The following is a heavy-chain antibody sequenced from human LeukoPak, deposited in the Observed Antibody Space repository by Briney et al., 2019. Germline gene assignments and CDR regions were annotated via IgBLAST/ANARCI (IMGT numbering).Heavy chain of an antibody. V-gene: IGHV3-33*01. CDR1: GFTFSSYV. Sequence: GRSLRLSCAASGFTFSSYVMHWVRQAPGKGLEWAAVIWYDGSNKYYADSVKGRFTISRDNSKNTLYLQMNSLRAEDTAVYYCARASGYDYSPYYYGMDVWGQGTTVTVSS. CDR3: ARASGYDYSPYYYGMDV. D-gene: IGHD5-12*01. J-gene: IGHJ6*02. CDR2: IWYDGSNK.